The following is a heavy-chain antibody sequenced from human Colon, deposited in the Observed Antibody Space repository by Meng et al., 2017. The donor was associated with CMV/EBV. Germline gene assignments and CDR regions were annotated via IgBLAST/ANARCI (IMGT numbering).Heavy chain of an antibody. V-gene: IGHV4-59*01. CDR3: AATKGYCSSTTCYWRWFDP. D-gene: IGHD2-2*01. CDR1: GGSISSYY. J-gene: IGHJ5*02. CDR2: IYYNGST. Sequence: GSLRLSCSVSGGSISSYYYSWIRQSPGKGLEWIGYIYYNGSTNFNPSLKSRVTLSVDTSKNQFSLKLTSVTAADTAVYYCAATKGYCSSTTCYWRWFDPWGQGTLVTVSS.